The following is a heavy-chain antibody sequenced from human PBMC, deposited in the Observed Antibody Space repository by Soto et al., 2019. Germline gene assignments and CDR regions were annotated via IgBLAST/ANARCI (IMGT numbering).Heavy chain of an antibody. CDR2: ISGSGGST. CDR3: AKADTGEKDAFDI. D-gene: IGHD7-27*01. J-gene: IGHJ3*02. CDR1: GFTFSSYA. Sequence: LSCAASGFTFSSYAMSWVRQAPGKGLEWVSAISGSGGSTYYADSVKGRFTISRDNSKNTLYLQMNSLRAEDTAVYYCAKADTGEKDAFDIWGQGTMVTVSS. V-gene: IGHV3-23*01.